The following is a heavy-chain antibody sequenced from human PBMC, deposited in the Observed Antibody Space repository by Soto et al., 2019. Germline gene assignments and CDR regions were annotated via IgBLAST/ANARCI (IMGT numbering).Heavy chain of an antibody. CDR1: GFTFSSYW. D-gene: IGHD3-10*01. Sequence: GGSLRLSCAASGFTFSSYWMSWVRQAPGKGLEWVANIKQDGSEKYYVDSVKGRFTISRDNAKNSLYLQMNSLRAEDTAVYYCARDGSAWFGELLGGMDVWGQGTTVTVSS. CDR2: IKQDGSEK. V-gene: IGHV3-7*03. J-gene: IGHJ6*02. CDR3: ARDGSAWFGELLGGMDV.